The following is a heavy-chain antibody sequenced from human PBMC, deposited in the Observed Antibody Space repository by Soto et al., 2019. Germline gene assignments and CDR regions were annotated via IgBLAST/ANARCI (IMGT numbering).Heavy chain of an antibody. CDR2: IKSKTDGGTT. CDR3: TTDWVVLRFLEWLPHYYYYGMDV. Sequence: GGSLRLSCAASGFTFSNAWMNWVRQAPGKGLEWVGRIKSKTDGGTTDYAAPVKGRFTISRDDSKNTLYLQMNSLKTEDTAVYYCTTDWVVLRFLEWLPHYYYYGMDVWGQGTTVTVS. D-gene: IGHD3-3*01. V-gene: IGHV3-15*07. J-gene: IGHJ6*02. CDR1: GFTFSNAW.